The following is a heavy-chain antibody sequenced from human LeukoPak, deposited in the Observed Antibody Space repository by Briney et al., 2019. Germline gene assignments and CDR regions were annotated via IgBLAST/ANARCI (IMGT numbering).Heavy chain of an antibody. CDR2: MNPNSGNT. CDR1: GYTFTSYD. Sequence: ALVKVSCKASGYTFTSYDINWVRQATGQGLEWMGWMNPNSGNTGYAQKFQGRVTMTRNTSISTAYMELSSLRSEDTAVYYCARGYYDILTGWYYFDYWGQGTLVTVSS. CDR3: ARGYYDILTGWYYFDY. V-gene: IGHV1-8*01. J-gene: IGHJ4*02. D-gene: IGHD3-9*01.